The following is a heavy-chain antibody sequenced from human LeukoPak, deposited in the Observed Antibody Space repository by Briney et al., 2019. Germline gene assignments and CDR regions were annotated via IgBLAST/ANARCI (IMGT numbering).Heavy chain of an antibody. CDR3: ARHLDDSSGYYYRTMYYFDY. CDR2: VSPHDSDT. CDR1: GYSFISYC. D-gene: IGHD3-22*01. Sequence: GASLKISSKAFGYSFISYCIGWVRQMPGTGLEWMGIVSPHDSDTRYSPSFQGQVTISADKSISTAYLQWSSLEASDTAMYYCARHLDDSSGYYYRTMYYFDYWGQGTLVTVSS. J-gene: IGHJ4*02. V-gene: IGHV5-51*01.